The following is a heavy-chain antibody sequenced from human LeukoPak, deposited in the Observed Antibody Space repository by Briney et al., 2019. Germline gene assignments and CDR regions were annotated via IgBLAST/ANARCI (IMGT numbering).Heavy chain of an antibody. J-gene: IGHJ6*03. D-gene: IGHD1-1*01. V-gene: IGHV3-7*01. CDR1: GFAFSSYW. CDR3: AREGNWNDDYYYYYYMDV. Sequence: GGSLRLSCAASGFAFSSYWMSWVRQAPGKGLEWVANIKQDGSEKYYVDSVKGRFTISRDNAKNSLYLQMNSLRAEDTAVYYCAREGNWNDDYYYYYYMDVWGKGTTVTVSS. CDR2: IKQDGSEK.